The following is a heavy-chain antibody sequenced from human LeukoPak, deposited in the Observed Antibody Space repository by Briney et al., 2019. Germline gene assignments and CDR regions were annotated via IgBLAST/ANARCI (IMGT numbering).Heavy chain of an antibody. CDR3: AKCARYCSSTSCYPIIEPYYYYYGMDV. J-gene: IGHJ6*02. CDR2: ISGSGGST. D-gene: IGHD2-2*01. CDR1: GFTFSSYA. Sequence: GGSLRLSCAASGFTFSSYAMSWVRQAPGKGLEWVSAISGSGGSTYYADSVKGRFTISRDNSKNTLYLQMNSLRAEDTAVYYCAKCARYCSSTSCYPIIEPYYYYYGMDVWGQGTTITVSS. V-gene: IGHV3-23*01.